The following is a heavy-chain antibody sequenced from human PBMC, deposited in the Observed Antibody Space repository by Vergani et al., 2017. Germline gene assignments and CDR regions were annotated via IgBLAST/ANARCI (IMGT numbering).Heavy chain of an antibody. CDR1: GFTFSSYE. J-gene: IGHJ4*02. D-gene: IGHD3-22*01. Sequence: EVQLVESGGGLVQPGGSLRLSCAASGFTFSSYEMNWVRQAPGKGLEWVSYISSSGSTIYYADSVKGRFTISRDNAKNSLYLQMNSLRAEDTAVYYCARDKGSTYYYDSSGYPRVYDYWGRGTLVTVSS. CDR2: ISSSGSTI. CDR3: ARDKGSTYYYDSSGYPRVYDY. V-gene: IGHV3-48*03.